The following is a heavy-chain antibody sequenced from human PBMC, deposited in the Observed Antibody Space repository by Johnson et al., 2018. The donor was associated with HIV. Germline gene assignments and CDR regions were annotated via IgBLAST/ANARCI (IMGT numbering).Heavy chain of an antibody. J-gene: IGHJ3*02. D-gene: IGHD2-15*01. CDR1: ALTFNKAW. Sequence: QVQLVESGGGLVKAGGSLRLSCAASALTFNKAWMSWVRQAPGQGLEWVAFIRYDGTTEYYADSVKGRFTISRDNSKNTLYLQMNSLRAEDTALYYCHVVVAADQTNYHDAFDIWGQGTMVTVFS. CDR3: HVVVAADQTNYHDAFDI. CDR2: IRYDGTTE. V-gene: IGHV3-30*02.